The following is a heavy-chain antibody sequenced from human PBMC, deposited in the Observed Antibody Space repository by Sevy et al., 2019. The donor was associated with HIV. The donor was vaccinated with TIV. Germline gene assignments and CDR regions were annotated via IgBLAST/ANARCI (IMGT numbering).Heavy chain of an antibody. V-gene: IGHV3-7*01. CDR3: AREKINAAKPDGFDS. CDR2: INQDGSEK. CDR1: GFTFSNYW. D-gene: IGHD5-18*01. J-gene: IGHJ4*02. Sequence: GGSLRLSCAASGFTFSNYWMSWVRQAPGKGLECVANINQDGSEKYYLDSVKGRFMVSRDNDENSLYLQMNRLKAEDSAVSYRAREKINAAKPDGFDSWGQGTLVTVSS.